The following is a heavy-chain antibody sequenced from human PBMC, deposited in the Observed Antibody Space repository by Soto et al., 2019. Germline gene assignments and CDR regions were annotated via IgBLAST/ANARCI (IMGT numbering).Heavy chain of an antibody. CDR1: GYTFTGYY. CDR3: ARDFRITIFGVDNYYGMDV. Sequence: QVQLVQSGAEVKKPGASVKVSCKASGYTFTGYYMHWVRQAPGQGLEWMGWINPNSGGTNYAQKFQGWDTMTRDTSISTAYMELSRLRSDDTAVYYCARDFRITIFGVDNYYGMDVWGQGTTVTVSS. D-gene: IGHD3-3*01. V-gene: IGHV1-2*04. J-gene: IGHJ6*02. CDR2: INPNSGGT.